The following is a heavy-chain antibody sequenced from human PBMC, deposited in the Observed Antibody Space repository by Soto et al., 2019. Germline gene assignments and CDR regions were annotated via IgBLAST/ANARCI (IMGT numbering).Heavy chain of an antibody. CDR2: ISGSGGST. CDR3: ANLYGSSPVRFDY. J-gene: IGHJ4*02. CDR1: GFTFTSYA. V-gene: IGHV3-23*01. Sequence: EVRLLESGGGLVQPGESLRLSCAASGFTFTSYAMSWVRQAPGKGLEWVSIISGSGGSTYYAASVKGRFSISRDNSKTTLYLHMNSLRAEDTAVYYCANLYGSSPVRFDYWGQGTLVTVSS. D-gene: IGHD4-17*01.